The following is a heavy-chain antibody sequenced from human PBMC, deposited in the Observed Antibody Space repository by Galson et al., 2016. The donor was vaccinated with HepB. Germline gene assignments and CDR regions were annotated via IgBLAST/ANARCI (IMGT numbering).Heavy chain of an antibody. Sequence: SETLCLTCSVSGGSITDYRWSWIRQPPGKGLEWIGYIYGSGSTNYNPSLKSRVTLSVDTSKNQFSLKLSSVTAADTAVYYCARSGSYYIFDFWGQGTLVTVSS. D-gene: IGHD1-26*01. J-gene: IGHJ4*02. CDR3: ARSGSYYIFDF. CDR1: GGSITDYR. CDR2: IYGSGST. V-gene: IGHV4-59*01.